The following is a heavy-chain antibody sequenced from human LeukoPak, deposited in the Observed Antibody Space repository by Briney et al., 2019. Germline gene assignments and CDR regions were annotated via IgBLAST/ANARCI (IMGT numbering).Heavy chain of an antibody. D-gene: IGHD5-18*01. CDR2: IKKDGSEK. V-gene: IGHV3-7*01. Sequence: GGSLRLSCAASGFTFTTYGFNWVRQAPGKGLEWVANIKKDGSEKYYVDSVKGRFTISRDNAKTSLYLQMNSLRAEDTAVYYCARHLSGVTGYTYGRGIDYWGQGTLVTVSS. J-gene: IGHJ4*02. CDR1: GFTFTTYG. CDR3: ARHLSGVTGYTYGRGIDY.